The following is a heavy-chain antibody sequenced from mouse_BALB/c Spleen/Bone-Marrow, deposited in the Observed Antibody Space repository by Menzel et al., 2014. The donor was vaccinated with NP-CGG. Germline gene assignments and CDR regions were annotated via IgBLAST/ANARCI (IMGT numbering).Heavy chain of an antibody. CDR3: ARRRDYDYFDY. J-gene: IGHJ2*01. D-gene: IGHD2-4*01. V-gene: IGHV5-6*02. CDR2: ISSGGSYT. Sequence: LEWVATISSGGSYTFYPDSVKGRFTISRDNAKNTLNLQMTSLKSEDTAMYYCARRRDYDYFDYWGQGTTLTVSS.